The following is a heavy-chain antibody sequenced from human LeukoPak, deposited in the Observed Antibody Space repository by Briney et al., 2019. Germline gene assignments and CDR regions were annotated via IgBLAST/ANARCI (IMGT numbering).Heavy chain of an antibody. CDR1: GFTFSSYG. J-gene: IGHJ3*02. V-gene: IGHV3-30*02. CDR2: IRYDGSNK. D-gene: IGHD5-24*01. Sequence: GGSLRLSCAASGFTFSSYGMHWVRQAPGKGLEWVAFIRYDGSNKYYADSVKGRFTISRDNAKNSLYLQMNSLRAEDTAVYYCARDRGRRDGYNYAFDIWGQGTMVTVSS. CDR3: ARDRGRRDGYNYAFDI.